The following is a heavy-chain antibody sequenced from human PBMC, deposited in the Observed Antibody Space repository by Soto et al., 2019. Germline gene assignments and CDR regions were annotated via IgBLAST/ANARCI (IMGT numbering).Heavy chain of an antibody. V-gene: IGHV1-69*13. CDR3: ARDRRIQLWLNYYYYGMDV. CDR2: IIPIFGTA. CDR1: GGTFSSYA. Sequence: AASVKVSCKASGGTFSSYAISWVQQAPGQGLEWMGGIIPIFGTANYAQKFQGRVTITADESTSTAYMELSSLRSEDTAVYYCARDRRIQLWLNYYYYGMDVWGQGTTVTVSS. D-gene: IGHD5-18*01. J-gene: IGHJ6*02.